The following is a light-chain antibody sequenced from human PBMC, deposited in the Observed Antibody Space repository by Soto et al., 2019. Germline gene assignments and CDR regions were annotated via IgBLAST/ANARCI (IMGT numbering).Light chain of an antibody. CDR3: QQYGILGR. CDR2: GAS. CDR1: QSVSSN. V-gene: IGKV3-20*01. Sequence: SQSAATLSVSTGERATLSCRASQSVSSNLAWYQQKPGQAPRLLIYGASNRATGIPDRFSGSGSGTDFTLTISRLEPEDFAVNSCQQYGILGRFAQRTKV. J-gene: IGKJ1*01.